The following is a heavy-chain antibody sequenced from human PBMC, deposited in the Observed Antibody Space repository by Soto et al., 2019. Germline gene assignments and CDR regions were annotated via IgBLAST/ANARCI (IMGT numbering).Heavy chain of an antibody. CDR3: ARGLTMAALPSHFHR. V-gene: IGHV4-61*01. CDR1: GGSVNDGNFY. Sequence: QVQLQESGPGLVKPSETLSLTCSVSGGSVNDGNFYWNWIRQSPGKGLEWIGYIHHSGISNYNPSLKSRVTISVDTSKNEFALKLNSVTAADTAVYYCARGLTMAALPSHFHRWGQGTHVTVSS. CDR2: IHHSGIS. J-gene: IGHJ5*02. D-gene: IGHD3-10*01.